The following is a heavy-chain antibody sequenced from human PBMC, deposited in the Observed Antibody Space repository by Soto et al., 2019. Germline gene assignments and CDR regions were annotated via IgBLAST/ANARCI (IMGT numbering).Heavy chain of an antibody. J-gene: IGHJ3*02. D-gene: IGHD2-15*01. CDR2: IIPILGIA. CDR3: ARASDIVVVVAAPAGGAFDI. Sequence: ASVKVSCKASGGTFSSYTISWVRQAPGQGLEWMGRIIPILGIANYAQKFQGRVTITADKSTSTAYMELSSLRSEDTAVYYCARASDIVVVVAAPAGGAFDIWGQGTMVTVSS. CDR1: GGTFSSYT. V-gene: IGHV1-69*02.